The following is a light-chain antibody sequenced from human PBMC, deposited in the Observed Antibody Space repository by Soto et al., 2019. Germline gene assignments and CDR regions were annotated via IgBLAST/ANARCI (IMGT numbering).Light chain of an antibody. Sequence: QAVVTQEPAFSVSPGGTVTLTCGLTSGSVSTTYYPSWYQQTPGQAPRTLIYTTNTRSSGVPDRFSGSILGNKAALTITGAQADDESHYYCVLYMGSGISVLGGGTQLTVL. CDR1: SGSVSTTYY. V-gene: IGLV8-61*01. CDR3: VLYMGSGISV. J-gene: IGLJ3*02. CDR2: TTN.